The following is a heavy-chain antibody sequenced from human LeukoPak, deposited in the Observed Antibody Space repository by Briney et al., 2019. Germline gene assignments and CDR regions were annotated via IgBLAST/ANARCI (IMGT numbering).Heavy chain of an antibody. Sequence: GGSLRLSCEASGFTFSHCGMHWVRQAPGKGLEWVAVIWSDATNQYYSDSVKGRFTISRDNFKRTVSLQMNSLRAEDTAVYYCVKDAQRGFDYSNSLQHWGQGPPLTVSS. CDR3: VKDAQRGFDYSNSLQH. V-gene: IGHV3-33*06. CDR1: GFTFSHCG. CDR2: IWSDATNQ. D-gene: IGHD4-11*01. J-gene: IGHJ4*02.